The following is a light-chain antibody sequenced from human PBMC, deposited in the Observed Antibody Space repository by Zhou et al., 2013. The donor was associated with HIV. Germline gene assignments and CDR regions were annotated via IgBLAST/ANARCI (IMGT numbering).Light chain of an antibody. J-gene: IGKJ5*01. Sequence: DIQMTQSPSSLAASVGDRVTITCQASHDITYYLNWYQQKPGKAPKLLIHDSSYLETGVPSRFSGSGSGTHFTFTINSLQPEDIATYYCQQYKSYPITFGQGTRLEIK. V-gene: IGKV1-33*01. CDR1: HDITYY. CDR3: QQYKSYPIT. CDR2: DSS.